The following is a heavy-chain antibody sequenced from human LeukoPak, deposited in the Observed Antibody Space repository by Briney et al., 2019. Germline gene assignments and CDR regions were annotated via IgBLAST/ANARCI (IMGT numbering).Heavy chain of an antibody. CDR3: ARDPTTTTVTTMGDY. CDR2: IYHSGST. Sequence: PSGTLSLTCAVSGGSISSSNWWSWVRQPPGKGLEWIGEIYHSGSTNYNPSLKSRVTISVDKSKNQFSLKLSSVTAADTAVYYCARDPTTTTVTTMGDYWGQGTLVTVSS. J-gene: IGHJ4*02. V-gene: IGHV4-4*02. D-gene: IGHD4-17*01. CDR1: GGSISSSNW.